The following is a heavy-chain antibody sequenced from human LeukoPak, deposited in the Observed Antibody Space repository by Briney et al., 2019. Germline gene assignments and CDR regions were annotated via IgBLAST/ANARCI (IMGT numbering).Heavy chain of an antibody. Sequence: SETLSLTCTVSGGSISSSSYYWGWIRQPPGKGLEWIGSIYYSGSTYYNPSLKSRVPISVDTSKNQFSLKLSSVTAADTAVYYCARVRPRAHYFDYWGQGTLVTVSS. J-gene: IGHJ4*02. CDR2: IYYSGST. V-gene: IGHV4-39*07. CDR1: GGSISSSSYY. CDR3: ARVRPRAHYFDY.